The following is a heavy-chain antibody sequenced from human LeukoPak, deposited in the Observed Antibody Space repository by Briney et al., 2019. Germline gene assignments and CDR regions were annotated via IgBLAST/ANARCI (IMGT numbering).Heavy chain of an antibody. CDR2: ISSSGSTI. CDR3: ARSSGYSYGPGGDAFDI. V-gene: IGHV3-48*03. J-gene: IGHJ3*02. CDR1: GFTFSSYE. Sequence: GGSLRLSCAASGFTFSSYEMNWVRQAPGKGLEWVSYISSSGSTIYYADSVKGRFTISRDNAKNSLYLQMNSLRAEDTAVYYCARSSGYSYGPGGDAFDIWGQGTMVTVSS. D-gene: IGHD5-18*01.